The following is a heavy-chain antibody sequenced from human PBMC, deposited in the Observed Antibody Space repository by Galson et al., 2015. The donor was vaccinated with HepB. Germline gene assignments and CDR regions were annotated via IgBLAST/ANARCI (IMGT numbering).Heavy chain of an antibody. Sequence: SVKVSCKVSGYTLTELSMHWVRQAPGKGLEWMGGFDPEDGETICAQKFQGRVTMTEDTSTDTAYMELSSLRSEDTAVYYCATRVSGSEGSWFDPWGQGTLVTVSS. CDR2: FDPEDGET. V-gene: IGHV1-24*01. CDR1: GYTLTELS. D-gene: IGHD3-10*01. CDR3: ATRVSGSEGSWFDP. J-gene: IGHJ5*02.